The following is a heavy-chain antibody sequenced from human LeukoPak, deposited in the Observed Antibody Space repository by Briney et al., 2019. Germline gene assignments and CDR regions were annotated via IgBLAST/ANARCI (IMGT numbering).Heavy chain of an antibody. Sequence: SETLSLTCTVSGASISSSSYYWGWTRQPRGRGLESIGIIYYSGSTYYNPSLKTRVTISVDTSKNQFSLKLSSVTAADTAVYYCARSPRGGSYYYYYYYMDVWGKGTTVTVSS. D-gene: IGHD1-26*01. V-gene: IGHV4-39*07. CDR2: IYYSGST. CDR1: GASISSSSYY. J-gene: IGHJ6*03. CDR3: ARSPRGGSYYYYYYYMDV.